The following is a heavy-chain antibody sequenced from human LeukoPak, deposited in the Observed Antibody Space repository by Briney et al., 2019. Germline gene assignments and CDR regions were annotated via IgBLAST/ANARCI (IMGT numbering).Heavy chain of an antibody. Sequence: ASVKVCKASGGAFSSYAISWVRQAPGQGLEWMGGIIPIFGTANYAQKFQGRVTITADESTSTAYMELSSLGSEDTAVYYCAQGQYNWNDGRQEFDPWGQGTLVTVSS. J-gene: IGHJ5*02. CDR1: GGAFSSYA. CDR3: AQGQYNWNDGRQEFDP. D-gene: IGHD1-1*01. CDR2: IIPIFGTA. V-gene: IGHV1-69*01.